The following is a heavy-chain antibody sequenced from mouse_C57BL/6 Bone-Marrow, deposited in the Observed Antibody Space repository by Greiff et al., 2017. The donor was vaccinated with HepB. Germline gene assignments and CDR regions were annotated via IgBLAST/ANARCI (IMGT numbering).Heavy chain of an antibody. Sequence: VKLQQSGAELVRPGASVTLSCKASGYTFTDYEMHWVKQTPVHGLEWIGAIDPETGGTAYNQKFKGKAILTADKSSSTAYMELRSLTSEDSAVYYCTRFWDYYAMDYWGQGTSVTVSS. J-gene: IGHJ4*01. V-gene: IGHV1-15*01. CDR2: IDPETGGT. CDR3: TRFWDYYAMDY. CDR1: GYTFTDYE. D-gene: IGHD4-1*01.